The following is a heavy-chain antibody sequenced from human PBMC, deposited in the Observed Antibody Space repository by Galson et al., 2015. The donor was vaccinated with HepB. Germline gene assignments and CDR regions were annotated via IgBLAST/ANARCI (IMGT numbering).Heavy chain of an antibody. D-gene: IGHD3-22*01. CDR2: IIGSGGTT. CDR1: GVTFSSYA. CDR3: ARGPRYYYDSSGPGYFDY. V-gene: IGHV3-23*01. J-gene: IGHJ4*02. Sequence: SLRLSCAASGVTFSSYAMSWVRQAPGKGLEWVSGIIGSGGTTYYADSVKGRFTISRDNSKSTLFLQMTSVRAEDTAVYYCARGPRYYYDSSGPGYFDYWGQGTLVTV.